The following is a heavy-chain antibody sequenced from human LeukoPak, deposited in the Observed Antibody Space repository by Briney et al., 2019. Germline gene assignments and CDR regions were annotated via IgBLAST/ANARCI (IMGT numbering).Heavy chain of an antibody. CDR2: INPNSAGT. CDR1: GYTFTAYY. J-gene: IGHJ4*02. Sequence: ASVKVSCKASGYTFTAYYMHWVRRAPGQGLEWMGWINPNSAGTHYPQKFQGRVTMTRDTSIGTVFMELTSLRSDDTAVYFCARAYTSAGTLGYWGQGTLVTVSS. V-gene: IGHV1-2*02. CDR3: ARAYTSAGTLGY. D-gene: IGHD6-13*01.